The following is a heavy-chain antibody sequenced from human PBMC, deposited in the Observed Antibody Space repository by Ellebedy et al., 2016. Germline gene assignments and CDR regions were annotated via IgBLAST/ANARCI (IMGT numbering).Heavy chain of an antibody. J-gene: IGHJ3*02. Sequence: SETLSLTXTVSGGSISSYYWSWFRQPAGKGLEWIGRIYTSGSTNYNPSLKSRVTMSVDKSKNQFSLKLSSVTAADTAMYYCARGGQRWDAFDIWGQGTMVTVSS. CDR2: IYTSGST. V-gene: IGHV4-4*07. CDR1: GGSISSYY. D-gene: IGHD2-15*01. CDR3: ARGGQRWDAFDI.